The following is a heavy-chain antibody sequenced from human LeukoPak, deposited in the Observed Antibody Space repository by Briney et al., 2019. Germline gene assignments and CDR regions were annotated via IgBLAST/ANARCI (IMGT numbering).Heavy chain of an antibody. D-gene: IGHD3-22*01. Sequence: GGSLRLSCTTSGFTFGDYAMSWVRQAPGKGLEWVGFIRSKAYGGTTQYAASVKGRFTISRDDSKSIAYLQMNSLKTEDTSVDYCARDPYYFDRSGYYHHAFDIWGQGTMVAVSS. V-gene: IGHV3-49*04. CDR2: IRSKAYGGTT. CDR3: ARDPYYFDRSGYYHHAFDI. J-gene: IGHJ3*02. CDR1: GFTFGDYA.